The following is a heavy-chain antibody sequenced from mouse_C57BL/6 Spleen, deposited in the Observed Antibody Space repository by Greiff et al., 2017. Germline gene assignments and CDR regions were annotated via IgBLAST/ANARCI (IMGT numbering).Heavy chain of an antibody. D-gene: IGHD2-3*01. V-gene: IGHV2-2*01. J-gene: IGHJ4*01. CDR2: IWSGGST. CDR1: GFSLTSYG. CDR3: ARNVMVSLYYYAMDD. Sequence: QVQLQQSGPGLVQPSQSLSITCTVSGFSLTSYGVHWVRQSPGQGLEWLGVIWSGGSTDYNAAFISRLSISKDNSKSQVFLKMNSLQADDTAIYYCARNVMVSLYYYAMDDWGQGTSVTVSS.